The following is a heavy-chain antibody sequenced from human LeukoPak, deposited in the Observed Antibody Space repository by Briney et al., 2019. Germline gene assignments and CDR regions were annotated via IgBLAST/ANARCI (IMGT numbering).Heavy chain of an antibody. CDR1: GGSISGYY. V-gene: IGHV4-59*08. J-gene: IGHJ3*02. CDR2: IYYSGST. CDR3: ARHYIASGGGDAFDI. D-gene: IGHD6-13*01. Sequence: SETLSLTCTVSGGSISGYYWTWIRQSPGKGLEWLGYIYYSGSTNYNPSLKSRVTMSVDTSKNQFSLKLSSVTAADTAVYYCARHYIASGGGDAFDIWGQGTMVTVSS.